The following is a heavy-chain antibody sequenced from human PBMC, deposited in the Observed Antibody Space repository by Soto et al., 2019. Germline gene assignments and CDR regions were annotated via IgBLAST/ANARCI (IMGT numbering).Heavy chain of an antibody. CDR2: IKSKTDGGTT. D-gene: IGHD3-3*01. V-gene: IGHV3-15*07. CDR3: TTDHALLYYDFWSGYLI. J-gene: IGHJ4*02. Sequence: GGSLRLSCAASGFTFSNAWINWVRQAPGKGLEWVGRIKSKTDGGTTDYAAPVKGRFTISRDDSKNTLCLQMNSLKTEDTAVYYCTTDHALLYYDFWSGYLIWGQGTLVTVSS. CDR1: GFTFSNAW.